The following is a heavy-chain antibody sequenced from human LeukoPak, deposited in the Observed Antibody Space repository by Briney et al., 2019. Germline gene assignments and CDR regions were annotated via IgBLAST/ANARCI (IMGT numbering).Heavy chain of an antibody. V-gene: IGHV1-2*02. CDR2: INPNTGGT. CDR3: ARGGAHCGGDCYSDY. D-gene: IGHD2-21*02. Sequence: ASVTVSCKASGYTFTDYYIHWVRQAPGQGLEWMGWINPNTGGTNYAQKFQGRVTMTRDTSISTAYMELSRLRFDDTAVYYCARGGAHCGGDCYSDYWGQGTLVTVSS. CDR1: GYTFTDYY. J-gene: IGHJ4*02.